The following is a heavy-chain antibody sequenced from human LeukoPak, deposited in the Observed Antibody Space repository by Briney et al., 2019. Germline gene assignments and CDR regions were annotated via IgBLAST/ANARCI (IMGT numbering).Heavy chain of an antibody. J-gene: IGHJ3*02. Sequence: SETLSLTCTVSGGSISSGGYYWSWIRQHPGKGLEWIGYIYYSGSTYYNPSLKSRVTISVDTSKNQFSLKLSSVTAADTAVYYCXRVLGIGNAFDIWGQGTMVTVSS. CDR2: IYYSGST. D-gene: IGHD1-14*01. V-gene: IGHV4-31*03. CDR1: GGSISSGGYY. CDR3: XRVLGIGNAFDI.